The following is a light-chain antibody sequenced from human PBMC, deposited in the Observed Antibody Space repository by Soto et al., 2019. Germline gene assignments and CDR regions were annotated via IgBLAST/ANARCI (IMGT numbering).Light chain of an antibody. CDR3: QQYSNWPRT. Sequence: EIVMTQSPATLSVSPGERATLSCRASQSVSSNLAWYQQKPGQAPRLLIYGASTRATGIPARFSGSGSGTEFTLTISRLQSEDFAVYYCQQYSNWPRTFGQGTKVEIK. CDR2: GAS. CDR1: QSVSSN. J-gene: IGKJ1*01. V-gene: IGKV3-15*01.